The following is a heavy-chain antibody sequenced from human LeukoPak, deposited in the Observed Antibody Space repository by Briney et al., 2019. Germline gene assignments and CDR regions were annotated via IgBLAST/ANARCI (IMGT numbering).Heavy chain of an antibody. J-gene: IGHJ3*02. CDR3: ARFDVAGSGYDSGDAFDI. CDR2: IYPGDSDT. Sequence: GESLKISCKGSGYSFTSYWIGWVRQMPGKGLEWMGIIYPGDSDTRYSPSFQGQVTISADKSISTAYLQWSSLKASDTAMYYCARFDVAGSGYDSGDAFDIWGQGTMVTVSS. CDR1: GYSFTSYW. D-gene: IGHD5-12*01. V-gene: IGHV5-51*01.